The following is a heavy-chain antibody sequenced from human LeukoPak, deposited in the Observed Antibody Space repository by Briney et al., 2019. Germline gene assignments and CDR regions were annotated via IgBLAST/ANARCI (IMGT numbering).Heavy chain of an antibody. CDR1: GFTCSSYS. CDR2: ISSSSSYI. J-gene: IGHJ5*02. V-gene: IGHV3-21*01. Sequence: GGSLRLSCAASGFTCSSYSMNWVRQAPGKGLEWVSSISSSSSYIYYADSVKGRFTISRDNAKNSLYLQMNSLRAEDTAVYYCARVAGGWFDPWGQGTLVTVSS. CDR3: ARVAGGWFDP.